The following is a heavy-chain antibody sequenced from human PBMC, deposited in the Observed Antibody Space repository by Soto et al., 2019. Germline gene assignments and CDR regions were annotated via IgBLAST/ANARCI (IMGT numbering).Heavy chain of an antibody. CDR2: IYYSGST. D-gene: IGHD4-17*01. CDR3: ARQRHYGDYEGYNWFDP. CDR1: GGSISSSSYY. V-gene: IGHV4-39*01. Sequence: SETLSLTCTVSGGSISSSSYYWGWIRQPPGKGLEWIGSIYYSGSTYYNPSLKSRVTISVDTSKNQFSLKLSSVTAADTAVYYCARQRHYGDYEGYNWFDPWGQGTLVTVSS. J-gene: IGHJ5*02.